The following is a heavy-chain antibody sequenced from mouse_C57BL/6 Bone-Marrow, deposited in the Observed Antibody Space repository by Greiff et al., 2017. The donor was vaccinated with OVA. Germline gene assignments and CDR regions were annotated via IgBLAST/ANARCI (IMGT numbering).Heavy chain of an antibody. Sequence: VQLQQPGAELVMPGASVKLSCKASGYTFTSYWMHWVKQRPGQGLEWIGEIDPSDSYTNYNQKFKGKSTLTVDKSSSTAYMQLSSLTSEDSAVCYSARRGGPRLMDYWGQGTTLTVSS. CDR2: IDPSDSYT. CDR1: GYTFTSYW. V-gene: IGHV1-69*01. J-gene: IGHJ2*01. D-gene: IGHD3-2*02. CDR3: ARRGGPRLMDY.